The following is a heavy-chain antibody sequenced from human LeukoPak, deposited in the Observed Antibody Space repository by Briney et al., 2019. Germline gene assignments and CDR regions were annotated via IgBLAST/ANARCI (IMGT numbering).Heavy chain of an antibody. CDR3: AREDTGSLDY. V-gene: IGHV4-39*07. CDR2: IYYSGST. Sequence: PSETLSLTCSVSGGSISSSSHYWDWIRQPPGEGLEWIGSIYYSGSTYYNPSLKSRVTISVDTSKNQFSLKLTSVTAADTAVYYCAREDTGSLDYWGQGILVTVSP. D-gene: IGHD2-15*01. CDR1: GGSISSSSHY. J-gene: IGHJ4*02.